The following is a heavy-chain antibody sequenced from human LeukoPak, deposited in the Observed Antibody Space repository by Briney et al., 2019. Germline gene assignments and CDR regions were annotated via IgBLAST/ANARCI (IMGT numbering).Heavy chain of an antibody. CDR3: ARGRGYSYGQNWFDP. CDR1: GGSISSGSYY. Sequence: PSETLSLTYTVSGGSISSGSYYWSWIRLPPGKGLEWIGSIYYSGSTYYNPSLKSRVTISVDTSKNQFSLKLTSATAADTAVYYCARGRGYSYGQNWFDPWGQGTLVTVSS. D-gene: IGHD5-18*01. CDR2: IYYSGST. V-gene: IGHV4-39*01. J-gene: IGHJ5*02.